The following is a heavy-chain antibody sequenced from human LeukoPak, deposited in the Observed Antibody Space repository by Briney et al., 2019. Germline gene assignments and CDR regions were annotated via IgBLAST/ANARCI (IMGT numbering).Heavy chain of an antibody. CDR3: ARAVVPAAMPVY. J-gene: IGHJ4*02. V-gene: IGHV1-2*02. CDR1: GYTFTTYA. CDR2: INPNSGGT. D-gene: IGHD2-2*01. Sequence: ASVKVSCKSSGYTFTTYAMNWVRQAPGQGLEWMGWINPNSGGTNYAQKFQGRVTMTRDTSISTAYMELSRLRSDDTAVYYCARAVVPAAMPVYWGQGTLVTVSS.